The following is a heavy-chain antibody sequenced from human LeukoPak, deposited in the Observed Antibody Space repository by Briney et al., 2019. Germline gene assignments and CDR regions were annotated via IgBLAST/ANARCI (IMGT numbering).Heavy chain of an antibody. CDR3: ATAVQRWGYYGMDV. CDR2: FDPEDGET. CDR1: GYTLTELS. J-gene: IGHJ6*02. V-gene: IGHV1-24*01. Sequence: GASVKVSCKVSGYTLTELSMHWVRQAPGKGLEWMGGFDPEDGETIYAQKFQGRVTMTEDTSTDTAYMELSSLRSEDTAVYYCATAVQRWGYYGMDVWGQGTTVTVSS. D-gene: IGHD1-26*01.